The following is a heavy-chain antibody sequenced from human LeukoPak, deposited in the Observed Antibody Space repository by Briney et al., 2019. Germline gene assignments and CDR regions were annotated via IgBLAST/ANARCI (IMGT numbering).Heavy chain of an antibody. CDR2: INHSGST. J-gene: IGHJ5*02. Sequence: SETLSLTCAVYGGSFSGYYWSWIRQPPGKGLEWIGEINHSGSTYYNPSLKSRVTISVDTSKNQFSLKLSSVTAADTAVYYCARGLVTGYSSGWYVAWGQGTLVTVSS. CDR3: ARGLVTGYSSGWYVA. V-gene: IGHV4-34*01. D-gene: IGHD6-19*01. CDR1: GGSFSGYY.